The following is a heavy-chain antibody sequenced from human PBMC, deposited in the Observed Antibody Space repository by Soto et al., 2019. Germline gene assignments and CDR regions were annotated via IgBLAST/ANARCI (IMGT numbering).Heavy chain of an antibody. Sequence: SETLSLTCAVYGGSFSGYYWSWIRQPPGKGLEWIGEINHSGSTNYNPSLKSRVTISVDTSKNQFSLKLSSVTAADTAVYYGASRTNSDYAVGYWGQGTLVTVSS. CDR3: ASRTNSDYAVGY. J-gene: IGHJ4*02. CDR2: INHSGST. V-gene: IGHV4-34*01. CDR1: GGSFSGYY. D-gene: IGHD4-4*01.